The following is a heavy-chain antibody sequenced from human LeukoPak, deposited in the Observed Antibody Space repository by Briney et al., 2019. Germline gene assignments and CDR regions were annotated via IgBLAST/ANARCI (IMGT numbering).Heavy chain of an antibody. D-gene: IGHD2-15*01. CDR1: GFTFSSYA. V-gene: IGHV3-23*01. J-gene: IGHJ4*02. CDR3: AKDLAPSTLSGLFDY. CDR2: ISGSDGST. Sequence: GGSLRLSCAASGFTFSSYAMSWVRQAPGKGLEWVSAISGSDGSTYYADSVKGRFTISRDNSKNTLYLQMNSLRAEDTAVYYCAKDLAPSTLSGLFDYWGQGTLVTVSS.